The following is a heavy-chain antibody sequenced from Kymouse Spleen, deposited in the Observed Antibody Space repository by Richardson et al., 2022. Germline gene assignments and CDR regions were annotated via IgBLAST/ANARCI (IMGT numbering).Heavy chain of an antibody. J-gene: IGHJ4*02. CDR2: ISWNSGSI. CDR3: AKDRGGYSYGYDY. D-gene: IGHD5-18,IGHD5-18*01. Sequence: EVQLVESGGGLVQPGRSLRLSCAASGFTFDDYAMHWVRQAPGKGLEWVSGISWNSGSIGYADSVKGRFTISRDNAKNSLYLQMNSLRAEDTALYYCAKDRGGYSYGYDYWGQGTLVTVSS. CDR1: GFTFDDYA. V-gene: IGHV3-9*01.